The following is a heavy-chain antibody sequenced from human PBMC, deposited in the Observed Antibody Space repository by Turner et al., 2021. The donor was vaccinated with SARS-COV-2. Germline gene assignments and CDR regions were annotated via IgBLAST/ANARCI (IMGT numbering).Heavy chain of an antibody. D-gene: IGHD3-16*01. CDR1: GFTFSSYG. V-gene: IGHV3-30*18. Sequence: QVQLVESGGGVVQPGRSLRLSCSASGFTFSSYGLHWVRQALGKGLEWVAVISYDGNNKFYADSGKGRFTIARGNSKNTLYLKMNSRRAEDTAVYDCAKGFGDYVDYWGQGTLVTVSS. J-gene: IGHJ4*02. CDR2: ISYDGNNK. CDR3: AKGFGDYVDY.